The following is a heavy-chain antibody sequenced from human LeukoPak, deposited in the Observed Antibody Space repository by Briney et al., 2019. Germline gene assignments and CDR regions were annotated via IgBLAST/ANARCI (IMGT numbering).Heavy chain of an antibody. D-gene: IGHD3-10*01. Sequence: GASVKVSCKASGYSFTRYGISWVRQAPGQGLEWIGLINPTGTGTLYAQKFQGRVTMTRDMSTSTDYMELSSLRSEDTAVYYCARDNSVGDIAWWFDPWGQGTLVTVSS. CDR3: ARDNSVGDIAWWFDP. CDR1: GYSFTRYG. J-gene: IGHJ5*02. CDR2: INPTGTGT. V-gene: IGHV1-46*01.